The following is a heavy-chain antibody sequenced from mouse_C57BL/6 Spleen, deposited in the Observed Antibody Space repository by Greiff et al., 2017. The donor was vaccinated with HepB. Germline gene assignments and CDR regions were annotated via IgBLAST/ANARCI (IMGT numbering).Heavy chain of an antibody. D-gene: IGHD2-5*01. CDR2: IDPNSGGT. V-gene: IGHV1-72*01. CDR1: GYTFTSYW. Sequence: QVQLQQPGAELVKPGASVKLSCKASGYTFTSYWMHWVQQRPGRGLEWIGRIDPNSGGTKYNEKFKSKATLTVDKPSSTAYMQLSSLTSAVSAVYYGAVAYYNNSLFAYWGQGALFTVSA. CDR3: AVAYYNNSLFAY. J-gene: IGHJ3*01.